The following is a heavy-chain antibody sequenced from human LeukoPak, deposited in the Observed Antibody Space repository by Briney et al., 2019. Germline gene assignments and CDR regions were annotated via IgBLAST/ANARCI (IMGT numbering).Heavy chain of an antibody. CDR1: GGSISSSSYY. CDR2: IYYSGST. V-gene: IGHV4-39*01. CDR3: ARLEPLGADYMDV. D-gene: IGHD3-10*01. Sequence: PSETLSLTCTVSGGSISSSSYYWGWIRQPPGKGLEWIGSIYYSGSTYYNPSLKSRVTISVDTSKNQFSLKLSSVTAADTAVYYCARLEPLGADYMDVWGKGTTVTVSS. J-gene: IGHJ6*03.